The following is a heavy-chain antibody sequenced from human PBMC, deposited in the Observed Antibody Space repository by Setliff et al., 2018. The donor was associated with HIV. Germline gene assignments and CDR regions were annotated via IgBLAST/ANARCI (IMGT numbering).Heavy chain of an antibody. CDR2: INPSGGST. CDR1: GYTFTRYQ. V-gene: IGHV1-46*01. Sequence: ASVKVSCKASGYTFTRYQIQWMRQAPGKGLEWMGTINPSGGSTSFAEKFQGRATITGDTSTTTIYMTLKSLRAEDTAVYYCARDLGDSSGYYPVDYWGQGTLVTVLL. J-gene: IGHJ4*02. D-gene: IGHD3-22*01. CDR3: ARDLGDSSGYYPVDY.